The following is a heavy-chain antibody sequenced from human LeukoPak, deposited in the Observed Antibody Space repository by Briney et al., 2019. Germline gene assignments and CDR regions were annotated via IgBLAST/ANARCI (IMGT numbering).Heavy chain of an antibody. CDR1: GGSISSYY. CDR2: IYYSGST. CDR3: ARIGHEDYYFDY. J-gene: IGHJ4*02. Sequence: SETLSLTCTVFGGSISSYYWSWSRQPPGKGLEWIGYIYYSGSTNYNPSLKSRVTISVDTSKNQFSLKLSSVTAADTAVYYCARIGHEDYYFDYWGQGTLVTVSS. V-gene: IGHV4-59*01.